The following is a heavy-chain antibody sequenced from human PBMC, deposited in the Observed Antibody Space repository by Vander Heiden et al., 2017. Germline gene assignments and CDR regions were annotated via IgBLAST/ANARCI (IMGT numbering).Heavy chain of an antibody. CDR1: GFTFDDYT. V-gene: IGHV3-43*01. D-gene: IGHD5-12*01. Sequence: EVQLVESGGVVVQPGGSLRLSCAASGFTFDDYTMPRVRQAPGKGLEWVSLISWDGGSTYYADSVKGRFTISRDNSKNSLYLQMNSLRTEDTALYYCAKAGRWLQLPLPDYWGQGTLVTVSS. CDR3: AKAGRWLQLPLPDY. CDR2: ISWDGGST. J-gene: IGHJ4*02.